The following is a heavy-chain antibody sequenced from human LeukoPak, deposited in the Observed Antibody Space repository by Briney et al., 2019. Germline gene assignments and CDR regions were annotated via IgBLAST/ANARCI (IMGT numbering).Heavy chain of an antibody. V-gene: IGHV3-30*04. CDR2: ISYDGSNK. D-gene: IGHD6-19*01. Sequence: GGSLRLSCAASGFTFSSYAMHWVRQAPGKGLEWVAVISYDGSNKYYADSVKGRFTISRDNYKNTLYLKMNSLRAEDTAVYYCARDGESGQWLHYFDYWGQGTLVTVSS. CDR3: ARDGESGQWLHYFDY. J-gene: IGHJ4*02. CDR1: GFTFSSYA.